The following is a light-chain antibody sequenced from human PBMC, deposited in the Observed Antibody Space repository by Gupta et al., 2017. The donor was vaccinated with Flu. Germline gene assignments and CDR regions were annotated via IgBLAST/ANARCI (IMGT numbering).Light chain of an antibody. CDR3: AAWDDSLNGLWV. V-gene: IGLV1-44*01. Sequence: QSVLTQPPSASGTPGQRVTIPCSGSSSNIGTNTVNWYQQLPGTAPKLLIHSNNQRPSGVPDRFSGSKSGTSASLAISGLQSEDEADYYCAAWDDSLNGLWVFGGGTKLTVL. CDR2: SNN. J-gene: IGLJ3*02. CDR1: SSNIGTNT.